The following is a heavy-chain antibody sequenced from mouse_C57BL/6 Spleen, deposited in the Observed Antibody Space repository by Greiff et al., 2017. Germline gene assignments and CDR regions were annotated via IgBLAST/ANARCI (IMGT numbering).Heavy chain of an antibody. J-gene: IGHJ2*01. D-gene: IGHD4-1*01. V-gene: IGHV1-64*01. CDR3: ARREARTGNFDY. Sequence: QVQLQQPGAELVKPGASVKLSCKASGYTFTSYWMHRVKQRPGQGLEWIGMIHPNSGSTNYNEKFKSKAILTVDKSSSTAYMQLSSLTSEDSAVYYCARREARTGNFDYWGQGTTLTVSS. CDR1: GYTFTSYW. CDR2: IHPNSGST.